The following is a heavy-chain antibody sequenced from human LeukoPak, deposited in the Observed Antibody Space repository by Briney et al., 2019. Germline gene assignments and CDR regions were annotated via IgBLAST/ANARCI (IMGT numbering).Heavy chain of an antibody. V-gene: IGHV4-34*01. CDR2: INHSGST. CDR3: AKSNGYSLVDI. D-gene: IGHD5-12*01. J-gene: IGHJ3*02. Sequence: SETLSLTCAVYGGSFSGYYWSWIRQPPGKGLEWIGEINHSGSTNYNPSLKSRVTISLDTSRNQFSLKLNSVTAADTAVYYCAKSNGYSLVDIWGQGTMVTVSS. CDR1: GGSFSGYY.